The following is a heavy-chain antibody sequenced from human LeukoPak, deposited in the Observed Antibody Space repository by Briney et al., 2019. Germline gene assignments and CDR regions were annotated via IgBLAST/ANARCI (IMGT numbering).Heavy chain of an antibody. V-gene: IGHV3-7*01. CDR3: ARSSSWYLYYHYGMDV. CDR1: GFTFSSYW. D-gene: IGHD6-13*01. Sequence: GGSLRLSCAASGFTFSSYWMSWVRQAPGKGLEWVANIKQDGSEKYYVDSVKGRFTVSRDNAKNSLYLQMNSLRAEDTAVYYCARSSSWYLYYHYGMDVWGQGTTVTVSS. J-gene: IGHJ6*02. CDR2: IKQDGSEK.